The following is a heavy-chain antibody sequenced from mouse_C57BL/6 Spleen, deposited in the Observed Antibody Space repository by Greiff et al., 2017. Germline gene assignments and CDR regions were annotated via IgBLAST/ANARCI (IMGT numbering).Heavy chain of an antibody. CDR3: AREGTTVVDY. CDR1: GYAFSSYW. Sequence: QVQLKESGAELVTPGASVKISCKASGYAFSSYWMNWVKQRPGKGLEWIGQIYPGDGDTNYNGKFKGKATLTADKASSTAYMQLSSLTSEDSAVYFCAREGTTVVDYWGQGTTLTVSS. J-gene: IGHJ2*01. D-gene: IGHD1-1*01. V-gene: IGHV1-80*01. CDR2: IYPGDGDT.